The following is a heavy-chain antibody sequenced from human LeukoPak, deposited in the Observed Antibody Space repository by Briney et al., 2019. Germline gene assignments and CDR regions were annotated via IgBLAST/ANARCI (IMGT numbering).Heavy chain of an antibody. CDR2: ISRSGVNM. J-gene: IGHJ6*04. Sequence: GGSLRLSCAASGFTFSSYSMNWVRQAPGKGLEWISYISRSGVNMYADSVKGRFTISRDNAKNSLYLQMNSLRAEDTAVYYCARESDYRGDVWGKGTTVIVSS. CDR3: ARESDYRGDV. V-gene: IGHV3-48*01. CDR1: GFTFSSYS. D-gene: IGHD4-11*01.